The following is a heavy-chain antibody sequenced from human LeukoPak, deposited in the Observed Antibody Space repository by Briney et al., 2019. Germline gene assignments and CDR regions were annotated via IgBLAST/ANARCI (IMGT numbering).Heavy chain of an antibody. V-gene: IGHV3-23*01. Sequence: GGSLRLSCAASGFTFSSYAMSWVRQAPGKGLEWVSAISGSGGSTDYSDSVKGRFTVSSDNSKSTVYLQMNSLRAEDTAVYYCAKEQQLVRANYYGMDVWGQGTTVTVSS. CDR1: GFTFSSYA. D-gene: IGHD6-13*01. CDR2: ISGSGGST. CDR3: AKEQQLVRANYYGMDV. J-gene: IGHJ6*02.